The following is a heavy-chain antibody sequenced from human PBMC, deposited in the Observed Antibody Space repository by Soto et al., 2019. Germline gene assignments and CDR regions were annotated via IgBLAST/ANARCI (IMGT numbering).Heavy chain of an antibody. D-gene: IGHD2-2*01. CDR3: AREGGLGYCSSTSGYADMMGYFGY. CDR1: GGTFSSYA. CDR2: IIPIFGTA. V-gene: IGHV1-69*01. J-gene: IGHJ4*02. Sequence: QVQLVQSGAEVKKPGSSVKVSCKASGGTFSSYAISWVRQAPGQGLEWMGGIIPIFGTANYAQKFQGRVTITADESTSTGYMELSSLRSEDTAVYYCAREGGLGYCSSTSGYADMMGYFGYWGQGTLVTVSS.